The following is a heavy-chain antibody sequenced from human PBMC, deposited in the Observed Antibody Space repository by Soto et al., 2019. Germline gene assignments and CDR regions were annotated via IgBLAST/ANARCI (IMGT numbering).Heavy chain of an antibody. Sequence: QVQLVESGGGVVQPGRSLRLSCAASGFTFNSYAMHWVRQAPGKGLEWVAVISYDGGNKYYADSVKGRFTISRDNSKNTLYLQMNSLRAEETAVAYCARDPGSGWPPFVYWGQGTLVTVSS. V-gene: IGHV3-30-3*01. J-gene: IGHJ4*02. D-gene: IGHD6-19*01. CDR3: ARDPGSGWPPFVY. CDR1: GFTFNSYA. CDR2: ISYDGGNK.